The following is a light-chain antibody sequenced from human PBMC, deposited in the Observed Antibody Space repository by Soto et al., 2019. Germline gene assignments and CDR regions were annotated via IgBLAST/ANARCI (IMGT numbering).Light chain of an antibody. CDR2: GAS. Sequence: EIVMTQSPATLSVSPGEGATLSCRASQSVSGNLAWYQQKPGQAPRLLIYGASTRATGIPARFSGGGSGSEFTLTISSLQTEDGALYYCQQYDKWPYTFGQGTNLEIK. CDR1: QSVSGN. J-gene: IGKJ2*01. CDR3: QQYDKWPYT. V-gene: IGKV3-15*01.